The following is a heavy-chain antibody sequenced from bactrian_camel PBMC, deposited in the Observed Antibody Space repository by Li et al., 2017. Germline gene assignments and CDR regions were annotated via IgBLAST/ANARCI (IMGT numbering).Heavy chain of an antibody. CDR1: GYTYNSFSGSC. CDR3: AATPRWRSTIAQSLTPDSYSY. CDR2: IDSDGSTA. V-gene: IGHV3S6*01. Sequence: HVQLVESGGGSVQPGGSLRLSCVSSGYTYNSFSGSCMDWFRQAPGKEREGVARIDSDGSTAYGDSVQGRFTISKDNVVNTLYLQMNSLKPEDTAMYYCAATPRWRSTIAQSLTPDSYSYWGQGTQVTVS. J-gene: IGHJ4*01. D-gene: IGHD3*01.